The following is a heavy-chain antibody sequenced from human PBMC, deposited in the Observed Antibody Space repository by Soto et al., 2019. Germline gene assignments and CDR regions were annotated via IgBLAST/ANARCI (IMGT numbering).Heavy chain of an antibody. Sequence: SETLSLTCAVYGGSFSGYYWSWIRQPPGKGLEWIGEINHSGSTNYNPSLKSRVTISVDTSKNQFSLKLSSVTAADTAVYYCARGRGTVTKVNFYYYGMDVWGQGTTVTVSS. CDR1: GGSFSGYY. V-gene: IGHV4-34*01. CDR3: ARGRGTVTKVNFYYYGMDV. CDR2: INHSGST. D-gene: IGHD4-4*01. J-gene: IGHJ6*02.